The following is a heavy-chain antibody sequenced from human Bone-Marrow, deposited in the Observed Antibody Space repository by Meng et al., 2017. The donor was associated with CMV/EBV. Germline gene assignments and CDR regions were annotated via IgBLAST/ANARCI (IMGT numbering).Heavy chain of an antibody. CDR2: IIPIFGTA. CDR3: ARIDSSLEHCY. D-gene: IGHD6-13*01. Sequence: SVKVSCKASGYTFTSYDINWVRQAPGQGLEWMGGIIPIFGTANYAQKFQGRVTITTDESTSTAYMELSSLRSEDTAVYYCARIDSSLEHCYWGQGTLVTVSS. CDR1: GYTFTSYD. J-gene: IGHJ4*02. V-gene: IGHV1-69*05.